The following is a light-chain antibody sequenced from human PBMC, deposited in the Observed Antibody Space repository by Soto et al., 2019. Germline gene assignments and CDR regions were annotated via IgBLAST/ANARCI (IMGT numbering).Light chain of an antibody. CDR3: QQYNSYSPLT. CDR2: RVS. CDR1: QGISSS. Sequence: DIQMTQSPSTLSGSVGDRVTITCRASQGISSSLAWYQQKPGKAPRLLISRVSTLQSGVPSRFSGSGSGTEFTLTISSLQPDDFATYYCQQYNSYSPLTFGGGTKVDI. V-gene: IGKV1-5*01. J-gene: IGKJ4*01.